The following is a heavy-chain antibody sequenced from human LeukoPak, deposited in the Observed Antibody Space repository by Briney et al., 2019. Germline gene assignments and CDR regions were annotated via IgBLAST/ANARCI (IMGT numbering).Heavy chain of an antibody. CDR3: ARDKDDYGSGNHWFDP. J-gene: IGHJ5*02. Sequence: GGSLRLSCAGSGFIFNNYAMHWVRQPPGKGLEWVSGISWNGGSIDYADSVKGRFTISRNNAKNSLYLQMNSLRAEDTAVYYCARDKDDYGSGNHWFDPWGQGTLVTVSS. D-gene: IGHD3-10*01. V-gene: IGHV3-9*01. CDR1: GFIFNNYA. CDR2: ISWNGGSI.